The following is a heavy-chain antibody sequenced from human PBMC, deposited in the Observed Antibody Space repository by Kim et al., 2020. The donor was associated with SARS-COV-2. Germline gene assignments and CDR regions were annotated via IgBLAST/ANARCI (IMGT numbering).Heavy chain of an antibody. CDR2: IYYSGST. CDR1: GGSISSYY. V-gene: IGHV4-59*01. J-gene: IGHJ5*02. Sequence: SETLSLTCTVSGGSISSYYWCWIRQPPPQGLEWIWDIYYSGSTNYNPSLKSRVTISVETSKNQYSLKLSSVTAADTAAYYCSRVALGYCSSTSRHKGFDPWGQGTPGTLS. CDR3: SRVALGYCSSTSRHKGFDP. D-gene: IGHD2-2*01.